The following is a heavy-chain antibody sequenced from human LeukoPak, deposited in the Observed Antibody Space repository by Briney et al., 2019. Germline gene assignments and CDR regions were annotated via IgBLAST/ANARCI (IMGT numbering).Heavy chain of an antibody. J-gene: IGHJ6*02. V-gene: IGHV4-59*12. Sequence: PSETLSLTCTVSGGSISSYYWSWIRQPPGKGLEWIGYIYYSGSTNYNPSLKSRVTISVDTSKNQFSLKLSSVTAADTAVYYCAREEQLLSMDVWGQGTTVTVSS. CDR2: IYYSGST. CDR3: AREEQLLSMDV. CDR1: GGSISSYY. D-gene: IGHD6-6*01.